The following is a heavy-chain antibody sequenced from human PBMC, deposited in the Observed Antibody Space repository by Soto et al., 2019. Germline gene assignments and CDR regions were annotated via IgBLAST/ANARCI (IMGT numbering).Heavy chain of an antibody. CDR2: IYYSGST. CDR3: ARGDYGDFDDAFDI. Sequence: SETLSLTCTVSGGSISSGDYYWSWIRQPPGKGLEWIGYIYYSGSTYYNPSLKSRVTISVDTSKNQFSLKLSSVTAADTAVYYCARGDYGDFDDAFDIWGQGTMVTV. V-gene: IGHV4-30-4*01. J-gene: IGHJ3*02. D-gene: IGHD4-17*01. CDR1: GGSISSGDYY.